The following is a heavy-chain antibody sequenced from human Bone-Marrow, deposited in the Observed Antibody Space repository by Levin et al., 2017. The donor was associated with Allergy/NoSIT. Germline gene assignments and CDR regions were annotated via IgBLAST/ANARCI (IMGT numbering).Heavy chain of an antibody. J-gene: IGHJ4*02. CDR1: GFTFSSYW. Sequence: PSETLSLTCAASGFTFSSYWMHWVRQAPGKGLVWVSRINSDGTSTSYADSVKGRFTISRDNAKNTLYLQMNSLRAEDTAVYYCARGASGYSYGWGQGTLVTVSS. CDR3: ARGASGYSYG. D-gene: IGHD5-18*01. V-gene: IGHV3-74*01. CDR2: INSDGTST.